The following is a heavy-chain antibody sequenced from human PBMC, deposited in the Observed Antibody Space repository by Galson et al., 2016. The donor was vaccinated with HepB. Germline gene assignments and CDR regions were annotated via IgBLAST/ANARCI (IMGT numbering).Heavy chain of an antibody. CDR1: GGSVSSGTYY. V-gene: IGHV4-61*01. Sequence: SETLSLTCTVSGGSVSSGTYYWSWIRQPPGKGLEWIGNIYYSGSTNYNPSLKSRVTISVDTSKNQFSLKLSSVTAADTAVYYCARDRRRWLAYYFEYWGQGTLVTVSS. D-gene: IGHD6-19*01. CDR2: IYYSGST. J-gene: IGHJ4*02. CDR3: ARDRRRWLAYYFEY.